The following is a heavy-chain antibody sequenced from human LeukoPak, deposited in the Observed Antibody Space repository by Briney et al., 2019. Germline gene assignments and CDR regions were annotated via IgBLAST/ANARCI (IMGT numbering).Heavy chain of an antibody. Sequence: ASVKVSCKTSGYTFTGYYIYWVRQAPGQGLAWMGWINPNTGGTNYAQKFQARVTMTRDTSISTAYMELSRLTSDDTAVYYCARDWGRAAAPGWGQGTLVTVSS. V-gene: IGHV1-2*02. CDR2: INPNTGGT. CDR1: GYTFTGYY. J-gene: IGHJ3*01. D-gene: IGHD6-13*01. CDR3: ARDWGRAAAPG.